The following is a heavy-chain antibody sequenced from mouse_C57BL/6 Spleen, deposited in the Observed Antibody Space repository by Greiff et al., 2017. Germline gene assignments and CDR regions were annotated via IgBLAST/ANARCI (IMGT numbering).Heavy chain of an antibody. D-gene: IGHD2-4*01. CDR3: ARDDYALYAMDY. Sequence: EVQLQESGPGLVKPSQSLSLTCSVTGYSITSGYYWNWIRQFPGNKLEWMGYISYDGSNNYNPSLKKRISITRDTSKNQFFLKLNSVTTEDTATYSCARDDYALYAMDYWGQGTSVTVSS. CDR2: ISYDGSN. J-gene: IGHJ4*01. CDR1: GYSITSGYY. V-gene: IGHV3-6*01.